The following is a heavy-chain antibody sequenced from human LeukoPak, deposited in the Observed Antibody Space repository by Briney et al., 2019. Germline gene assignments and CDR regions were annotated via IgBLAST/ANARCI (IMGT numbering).Heavy chain of an antibody. D-gene: IGHD6-19*01. J-gene: IGHJ4*02. CDR1: GSGFTSYW. CDR2: IYPGDSDT. Sequence: GESLKISCKGSGSGFTSYWIGWVRQMPGKGLEWMGIIYPGDSDTRYSPSFQGQVTISADKSISTAYLQWSSLKASDTAMYYCARAPTYSSEGYFDYRGQGTLVTVSS. CDR3: ARAPTYSSEGYFDY. V-gene: IGHV5-51*01.